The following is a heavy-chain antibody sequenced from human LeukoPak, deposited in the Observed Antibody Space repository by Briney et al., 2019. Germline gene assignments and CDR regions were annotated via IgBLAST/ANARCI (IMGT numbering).Heavy chain of an antibody. V-gene: IGHV1-18*01. CDR2: ISAYNGNT. CDR1: GYXFTSYG. J-gene: IGHJ4*02. Sequence: HVASVNVSCKASGYXFTSYGISWVRQAPGQGLEWLGWISAYNGNTNYAQKLQGRVTMTTDTSTSTAYMELRSLRSDDTAVYYCRRGDGYNGEDYWGQGTLVTVSS. CDR3: RRGDGYNGEDY. D-gene: IGHD5-24*01.